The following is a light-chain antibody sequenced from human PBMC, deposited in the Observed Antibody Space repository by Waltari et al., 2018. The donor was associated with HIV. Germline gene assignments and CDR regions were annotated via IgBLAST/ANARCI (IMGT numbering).Light chain of an antibody. CDR2: WAS. V-gene: IGKV4-1*01. CDR3: QQYYTTPLT. CDR1: QRVLYSSNNKKY. Sequence: DIVMTQSLDSLAVSLGERATINCKSSQRVLYSSNNKKYLAWYQRKPGQPPKLLIYWASTRESGVPDRFSGSGSGTDFTLTISSLQAEDVAVYYCQQYYTTPLTFGGGTKVEIK. J-gene: IGKJ4*01.